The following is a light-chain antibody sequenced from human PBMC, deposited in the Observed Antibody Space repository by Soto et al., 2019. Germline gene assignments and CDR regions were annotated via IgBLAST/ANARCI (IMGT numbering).Light chain of an antibody. CDR2: DVS. V-gene: IGLV2-14*03. J-gene: IGLJ1*01. Sequence: QSALTQPASVSGSPGQSITISCTGTSSDVGGYNYVSWYQQHPGKAPKLMIYDVSHRPSGVSNRFSGSKSGNTASLTISGLQAEDEADYYCSSYTSRSTLYVFGTGTQLTVL. CDR1: SSDVGGYNY. CDR3: SSYTSRSTLYV.